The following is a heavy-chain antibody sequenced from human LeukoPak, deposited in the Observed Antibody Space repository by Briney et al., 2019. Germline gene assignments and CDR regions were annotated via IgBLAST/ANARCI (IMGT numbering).Heavy chain of an antibody. CDR3: ATISAQTFDI. CDR2: IKPNGSDK. J-gene: IGHJ3*02. D-gene: IGHD5-24*01. V-gene: IGHV3-7*01. CDR1: GFSFRSHW. Sequence: GGSLRLSCVGSGFSFRSHWVNWVRQSPGKGLEWVANIKPNGSDKYYVDSARGRFTVSRDNAKNSAFLQMNSLRAEDTAIYYCATISAQTFDIWGQGTLVSVSS.